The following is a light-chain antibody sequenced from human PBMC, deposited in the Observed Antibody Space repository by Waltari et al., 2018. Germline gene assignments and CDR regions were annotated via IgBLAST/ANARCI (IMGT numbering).Light chain of an antibody. J-gene: IGKJ1*01. CDR3: QQYLSTPPT. Sequence: DIVMTQSPDSLAVSLGERATINCKSSQSVLYSSNNKNYLAWYQQKPGQPPKLLIYWASTRTSGVPDRLSGSGSGTDFTLTISSRQAEDVAVYYCQQYLSTPPTFGQGTKVEIK. CDR2: WAS. V-gene: IGKV4-1*01. CDR1: QSVLYSSNNKNY.